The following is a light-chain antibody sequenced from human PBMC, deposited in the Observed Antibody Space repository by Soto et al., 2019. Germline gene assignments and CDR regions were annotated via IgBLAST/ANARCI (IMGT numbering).Light chain of an antibody. V-gene: IGKV1-39*01. J-gene: IGKJ1*01. CDR1: QSISNH. Sequence: DIQMTQSSTSLSASVGARVTITCRPSQSISNHLSWYQQKPGKAPKLLIFAASSLQSGVPSRFSGSRSGPDFTLTISSLQPEDFATYYCQQSYSSPPTFGQGTKVDIK. CDR3: QQSYSSPPT. CDR2: AAS.